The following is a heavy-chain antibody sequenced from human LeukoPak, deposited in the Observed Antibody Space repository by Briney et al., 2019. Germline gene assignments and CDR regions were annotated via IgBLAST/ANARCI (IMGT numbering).Heavy chain of an antibody. D-gene: IGHD3-22*01. V-gene: IGHV3-49*04. CDR2: IRSKAYGGTT. CDR1: GFTFGDYA. J-gene: IGHJ4*02. Sequence: GGSLRLSCTASGFTFGDYAMSWVRQAPGKGLEWVGFIRSKAYGGTTEYAASVKGRFTISRDDSKSIAYLQMNSLKTEDTAVYYCTRAVVVITTGPDYWGQGTLVTVSS. CDR3: TRAVVVITTGPDY.